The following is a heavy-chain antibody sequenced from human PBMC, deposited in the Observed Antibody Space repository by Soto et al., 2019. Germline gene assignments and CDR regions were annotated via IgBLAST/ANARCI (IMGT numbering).Heavy chain of an antibody. Sequence: SETLSLTCTVSGGSISSYYWSWIRRPPGKGLEWIGYIYYSGSTNYNPSLKRRVTISVDTSKNQFSLKLSSVTAADTAVYYCAGTALRHSPQPYFAYWGQGTLVTVSS. CDR3: AGTALRHSPQPYFAY. V-gene: IGHV4-59*08. CDR1: GGSISSYY. D-gene: IGHD5-12*01. CDR2: IYYSGST. J-gene: IGHJ4*02.